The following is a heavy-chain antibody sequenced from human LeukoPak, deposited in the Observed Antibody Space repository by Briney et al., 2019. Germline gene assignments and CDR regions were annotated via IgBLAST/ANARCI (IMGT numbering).Heavy chain of an antibody. Sequence: GASVKVSCKASGGTFSSYAISWVRQAPGQGLEWMGGIIPIFGTANYAQKFQGRVTITADESTSTAYMELSSLRSEVTAVYYCARVSRDEEGYFDYWGQGTLVTVSS. CDR3: ARVSRDEEGYFDY. D-gene: IGHD2-21*02. CDR1: GGTFSSYA. CDR2: IIPIFGTA. V-gene: IGHV1-69*01. J-gene: IGHJ4*02.